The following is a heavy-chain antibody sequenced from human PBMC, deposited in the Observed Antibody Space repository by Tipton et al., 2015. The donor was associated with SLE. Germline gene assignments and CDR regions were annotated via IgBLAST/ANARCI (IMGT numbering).Heavy chain of an antibody. CDR3: TRSDGSCDY. Sequence: SLRLSCAASGFTFSDYYMSWIRQAPGKGLEWVGFIRSKAYGGTTEYAASVKGRFTISRDDSKSIAYLQMNSLKTEDTAVYYRTRSDGSCDYWGQGTLVTVSS. D-gene: IGHD3-10*01. CDR2: IRSKAYGGTT. V-gene: IGHV3-49*03. J-gene: IGHJ4*02. CDR1: GFTFSDYY.